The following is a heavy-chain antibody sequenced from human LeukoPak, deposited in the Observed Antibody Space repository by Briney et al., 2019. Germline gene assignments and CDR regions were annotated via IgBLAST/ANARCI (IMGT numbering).Heavy chain of an antibody. D-gene: IGHD3-22*01. Sequence: SETLSLTCTVSGGSISGYYWSWIRQPPGEGLEWIGYIHYSGSTNSNPSLKSRVTISVDTSTNQFSLKLSSVTAADTAIYYCARYYDTTGSLDYWGQGTLVTVSS. CDR2: IHYSGST. V-gene: IGHV4-59*01. CDR1: GGSISGYY. CDR3: ARYYDTTGSLDY. J-gene: IGHJ4*02.